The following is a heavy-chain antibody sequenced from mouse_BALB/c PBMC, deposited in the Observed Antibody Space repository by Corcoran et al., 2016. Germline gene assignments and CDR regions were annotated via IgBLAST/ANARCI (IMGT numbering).Heavy chain of an antibody. CDR3: ANWDWDFDV. Sequence: EDQLQQSGAELVTSGASVKFSCTSSGFNIKDTYMHWGKQRPEQGLAWIGRIDPTNGNTKYDPKFQGKATITADTSSNPAYLQLSSLTSDDTAVYYCANWDWDFDVWGAGTTVIVSS. J-gene: IGHJ1*01. CDR1: GFNIKDTY. D-gene: IGHD4-1*01. V-gene: IGHV14-3*02. CDR2: IDPTNGNT.